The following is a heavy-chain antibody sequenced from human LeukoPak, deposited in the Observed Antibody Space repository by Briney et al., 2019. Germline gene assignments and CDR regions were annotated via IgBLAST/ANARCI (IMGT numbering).Heavy chain of an antibody. CDR2: IYYSGST. CDR1: GGSISSGGYY. CDR3: AREAREVRRYGMDV. Sequence: PSETLSLTCTVSGGSISSGGYYWSWIHQLPGKGLEWIGYIYYSGSTYYNPSLKSRVTISVDTSKNQFSLKLSSVTAADTAVYYCAREAREVRRYGMDVWGKGTTVTVSS. D-gene: IGHD3-10*01. V-gene: IGHV4-31*03. J-gene: IGHJ6*04.